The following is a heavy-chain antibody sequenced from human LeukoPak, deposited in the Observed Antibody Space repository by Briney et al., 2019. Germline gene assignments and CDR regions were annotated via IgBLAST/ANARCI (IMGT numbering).Heavy chain of an antibody. CDR2: ISGSGGST. V-gene: IGHV3-23*01. D-gene: IGHD3-22*01. J-gene: IGHJ4*02. CDR3: AKASAMIVVVSKHFDY. Sequence: GGSLRLSCAASGFTFSSYAMSWVRQAPGKGLEWVSSISGSGGSTYYADSVKGRFTISRDNSKNTLYLQMNSLRAEDTAVYYCAKASAMIVVVSKHFDYWGQGTLVTVSS. CDR1: GFTFSSYA.